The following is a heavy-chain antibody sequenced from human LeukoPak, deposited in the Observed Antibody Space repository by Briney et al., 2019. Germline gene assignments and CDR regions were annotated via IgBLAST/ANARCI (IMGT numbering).Heavy chain of an antibody. CDR2: INWNGGGT. V-gene: IGHV3-20*04. CDR1: GFTFDDYG. J-gene: IGHJ4*02. Sequence: PGGSLRLSCAASGFTFDDYGMSWVRQAPGKGLEWVSGINWNGGGTGYADSVKGRFTIARDNAKNSLYLVMNSLRAEDTAFYYCARGLYSGYYMSGYWGQGTRVTVSS. CDR3: ARGLYSGYYMSGY. D-gene: IGHD5-12*01.